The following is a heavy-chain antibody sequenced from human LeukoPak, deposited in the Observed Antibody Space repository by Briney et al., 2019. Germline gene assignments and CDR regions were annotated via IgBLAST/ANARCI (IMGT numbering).Heavy chain of an antibody. CDR2: IYYSGST. CDR1: GGSISSYY. CDR3: ATLLSSSWSFDY. D-gene: IGHD6-13*01. Sequence: PSETLSLTCTVSGGSISSYYWSWIRQPPGKGLEWIGYIYYSGSTNYNPSLKSRVTISVDTSKNQFSLKLSSVTAADTAVYYCATLLSSSWSFDYRGQGTLVTVSS. J-gene: IGHJ4*02. V-gene: IGHV4-59*08.